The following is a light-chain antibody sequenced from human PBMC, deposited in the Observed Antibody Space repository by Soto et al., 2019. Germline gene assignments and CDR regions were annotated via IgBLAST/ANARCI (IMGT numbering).Light chain of an antibody. Sequence: DIQMTQSPSSLSASVGDTVTITCRANQTFSGHLNWYQQKPGKAPNLLIYGESFLQSGVPSRFSGRGSGTDFTLTISSLQPEDSSTYYCQQSYRIPPSFGHWTKVEI. CDR2: GES. J-gene: IGKJ2*01. V-gene: IGKV1-39*01. CDR3: QQSYRIPPS. CDR1: QTFSGH.